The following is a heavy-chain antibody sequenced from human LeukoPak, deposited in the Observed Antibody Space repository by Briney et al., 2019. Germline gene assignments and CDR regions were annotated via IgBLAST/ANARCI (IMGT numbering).Heavy chain of an antibody. Sequence: GGSLRLSRAASGFTFSDYYMSWIRQAPGKGLEWVSYISSSSSYTNYADSVKGRFTISRDNAKNSLYLQMNSLRAEDTAVYYCARGGYYGSGSYFTDWGQGTLVTVSS. CDR1: GFTFSDYY. J-gene: IGHJ4*02. CDR3: ARGGYYGSGSYFTD. CDR2: ISSSSSYT. V-gene: IGHV3-11*06. D-gene: IGHD3-10*01.